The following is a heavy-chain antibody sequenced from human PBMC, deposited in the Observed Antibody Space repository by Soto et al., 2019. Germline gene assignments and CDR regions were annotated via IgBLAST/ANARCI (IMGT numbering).Heavy chain of an antibody. CDR1: GGTFSSYA. V-gene: IGHV1-69*13. J-gene: IGHJ4*02. CDR2: IIPIFGTA. Sequence: SVKVSCKASGGTFSSYAISLVRQAPGQGLEWMGGIIPIFGTANYAQKFQGRFTITADESTSTAYMELSSLRSEDTAVYYCARGGEKTAAGTSPIDYWGQGTMVTVSS. D-gene: IGHD6-13*01. CDR3: ARGGEKTAAGTSPIDY.